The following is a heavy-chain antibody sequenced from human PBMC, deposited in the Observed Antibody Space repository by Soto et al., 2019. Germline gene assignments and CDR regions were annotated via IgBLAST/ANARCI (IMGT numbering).Heavy chain of an antibody. V-gene: IGHV4-61*08. CDR3: ARRYGASFDY. CDR2: IYYSGST. J-gene: IGHJ4*02. CDR1: GDYVRNRGYH. Sequence: LETQRLPSSVSGDYVRNRGYHRILIRQPPGKGLEWIGYIYYSGSTNYNPSLKSRVTISVDTSKNQFSLKLSSVTAADTAVYYCARRYGASFDYWGQGTLVTVSS. D-gene: IGHD4-17*01.